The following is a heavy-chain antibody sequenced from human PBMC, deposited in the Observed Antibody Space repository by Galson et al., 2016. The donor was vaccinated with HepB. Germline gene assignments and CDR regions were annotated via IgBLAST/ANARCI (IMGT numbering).Heavy chain of an antibody. CDR3: ARGGNSVTMLENHFDY. CDR2: IFHRGRTY. D-gene: IGHD4-17*01. V-gene: IGHV4-30-4*07. Sequence: TLSLTCSVSGGSIDSVGYSWSWIRQPPGKGLEWIGYIFHRGRTYYNPSVYYNPSLKSRVTISVDTSENQFSLKLTSVTPADTALYYCARGGNSVTMLENHFDYWGQGTLVTVSS. J-gene: IGHJ4*02. CDR1: GGSIDSVGYS.